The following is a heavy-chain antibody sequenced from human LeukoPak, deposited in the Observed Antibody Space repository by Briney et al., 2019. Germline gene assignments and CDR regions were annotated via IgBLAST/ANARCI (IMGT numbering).Heavy chain of an antibody. D-gene: IGHD6-19*01. Sequence: GGSLRLSCAASGFTFSSYAMSWVRQAAGRGLEWVSAICKSGGSTYYADSVRGRSTISRDNSKNTLYLQMNSLRDGDTAVYYSAKDPLKGYSSGRRNFDYWGQGTLVIVSS. V-gene: IGHV3-23*01. CDR2: ICKSGGST. CDR1: GFTFSSYA. CDR3: AKDPLKGYSSGRRNFDY. J-gene: IGHJ4*02.